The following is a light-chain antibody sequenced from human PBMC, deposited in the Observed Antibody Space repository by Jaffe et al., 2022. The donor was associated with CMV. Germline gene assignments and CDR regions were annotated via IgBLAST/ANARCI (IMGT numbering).Light chain of an antibody. CDR1: SSNIGRNY. J-gene: IGLJ2*01. CDR3: RTWDASLSAGV. Sequence: QSVLTQPPSLSAAPGQRVTISCSGSSSNIGRNYVSWYQQFPGTAPKVLIYENDKRPSGIPDRFSGSKSGTSATLDIAGLQTGDEADYYCRTWDASLSAGVFGGGTKLTVL. V-gene: IGLV1-51*01. CDR2: END.